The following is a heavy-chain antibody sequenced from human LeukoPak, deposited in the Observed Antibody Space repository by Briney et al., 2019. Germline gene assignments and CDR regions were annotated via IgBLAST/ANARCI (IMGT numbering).Heavy chain of an antibody. D-gene: IGHD6-19*01. CDR2: ISSSGSTI. Sequence: GGSLRLSCAASGFTFSDYYMSWIRQAPGKGLEWVSYISSSGSTIYYADSVKGRFTISRDNAKNSLYLQMNSLRDEDTAVYYCARVGSSGWYAFDIWGQGTMVTVSS. J-gene: IGHJ3*02. CDR3: ARVGSSGWYAFDI. V-gene: IGHV3-11*04. CDR1: GFTFSDYY.